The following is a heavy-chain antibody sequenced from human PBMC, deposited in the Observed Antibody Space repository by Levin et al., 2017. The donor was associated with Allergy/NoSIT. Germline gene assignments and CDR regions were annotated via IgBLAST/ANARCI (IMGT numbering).Heavy chain of an antibody. J-gene: IGHJ6*02. D-gene: IGHD6-13*01. Sequence: ASVKVSCKASGYTFTSYDINWVRQATGQGLEWMGWMNPNSGNTGYAQKFQGRVTMTRNTSISTAYMELSSLRSEDTAVYYCARVKGSSSWYPGSHYYYGMDVWGQGTTVTVSS. CDR1: GYTFTSYD. V-gene: IGHV1-8*01. CDR3: ARVKGSSSWYPGSHYYYGMDV. CDR2: MNPNSGNT.